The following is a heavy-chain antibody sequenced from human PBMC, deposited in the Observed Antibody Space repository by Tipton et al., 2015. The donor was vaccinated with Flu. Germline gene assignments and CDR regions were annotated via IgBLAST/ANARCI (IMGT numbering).Heavy chain of an antibody. V-gene: IGHV3-23*01. CDR1: GLTFRSYA. Sequence: GSLRLSCVVSGLTFRSYAMSWVRQAPGKGREWVSGISGNGYTTYYVDSAKGRFIISRDNSKNTLYLQMSSLRADDTAVYYCAKAPDPCRYCSQGYFDPWGEGTLVTVSS. D-gene: IGHD2-15*01. CDR3: AKAPDPCRYCSQGYFDP. CDR2: ISGNGYTT. J-gene: IGHJ5*02.